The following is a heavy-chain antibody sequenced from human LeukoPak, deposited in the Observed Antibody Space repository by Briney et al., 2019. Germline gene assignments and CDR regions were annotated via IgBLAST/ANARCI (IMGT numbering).Heavy chain of an antibody. V-gene: IGHV3-33*01. CDR3: ARDNARGRLAV. J-gene: IGHJ6*02. Sequence: GGSLRLSCAASGFTFATHGFHWVRQAPGKGLEWVALIYSDGSRTYYADSVKGRFTVSRDDSKNTLFLQMDSLRPDDTAVYYCARDNARGRLAVWGQGTTVTVSS. CDR1: GFTFATHG. CDR2: IYSDGSRT. D-gene: IGHD3-10*01.